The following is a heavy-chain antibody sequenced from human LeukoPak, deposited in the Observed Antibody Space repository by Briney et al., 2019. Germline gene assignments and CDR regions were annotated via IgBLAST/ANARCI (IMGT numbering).Heavy chain of an antibody. CDR3: ARDLGDGYLANDY. Sequence: PSETLSLTCPVSGGSIDSGSYYWSWIRQHPGKGLEWIGYIYYSGATYYNPSLKSRVTISIDRSKNQFSLKLSSVTAADTAVYYCARDLGDGYLANDYWGQGTLVSVSS. CDR2: IYYSGAT. J-gene: IGHJ4*02. V-gene: IGHV4-31*03. CDR1: GGSIDSGSYY. D-gene: IGHD5-24*01.